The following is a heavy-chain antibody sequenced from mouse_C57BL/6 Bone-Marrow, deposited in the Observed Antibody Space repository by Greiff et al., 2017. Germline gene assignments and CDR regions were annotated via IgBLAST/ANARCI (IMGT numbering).Heavy chain of an antibody. Sequence: VHLVESGPGLVAPSQSLSITCTVSGFSLTSYAISWVRQPPGKGLEWLGVIWTGGGTNYNSALKSRLSISKDNSKSQVFLKMNSLQTDDTARYYCASDLYYGSSYPHWYFDVWGTGTTVTVSS. CDR3: ASDLYYGSSYPHWYFDV. J-gene: IGHJ1*03. CDR1: GFSLTSYA. CDR2: IWTGGGT. D-gene: IGHD1-1*01. V-gene: IGHV2-9-1*01.